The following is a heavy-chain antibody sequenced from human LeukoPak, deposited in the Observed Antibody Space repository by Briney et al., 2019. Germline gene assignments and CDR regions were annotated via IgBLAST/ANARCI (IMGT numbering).Heavy chain of an antibody. CDR2: ISTTSAHI. CDR3: ATSSALVGGRSDGAFDI. D-gene: IGHD1-26*01. J-gene: IGHJ3*02. V-gene: IGHV3-21*04. CDR1: GFTFSTYS. Sequence: PGGSLRLSCTASGFTFSTYSMDWVRQAPGKGLEWVSSISTTSAHIYYADSLKGRFTISRDNAKSSLYLQMNSLRSEDTAVYYCATSSALVGGRSDGAFDIWGQGTMVTVSS.